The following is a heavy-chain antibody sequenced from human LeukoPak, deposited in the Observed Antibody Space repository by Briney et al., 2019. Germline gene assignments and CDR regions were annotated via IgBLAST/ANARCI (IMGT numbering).Heavy chain of an antibody. Sequence: PGGSLRLSCAASGFTFSSYVMHWVRQAPGKGLEWVAIISYDGSNEYYADSVKGRFTISRDNAKNSLYLQMHSLRSDDTAVYYCAREGDIEGGVKYYYYMDVWGKGTTVTISS. CDR2: ISYDGSNE. V-gene: IGHV3-30*04. J-gene: IGHJ6*03. D-gene: IGHD2-21*01. CDR3: AREGDIEGGVKYYYYMDV. CDR1: GFTFSSYV.